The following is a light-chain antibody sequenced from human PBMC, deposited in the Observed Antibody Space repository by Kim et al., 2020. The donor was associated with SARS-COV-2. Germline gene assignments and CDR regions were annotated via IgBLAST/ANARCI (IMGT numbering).Light chain of an antibody. CDR2: EAS. CDR3: QEYNSYSALT. CDR1: QRISSM. J-gene: IGKJ4*01. V-gene: IGKV1-5*03. Sequence: VGEGVTITCRARQRISSMLAWYQQKPGEAPKLLIYEASRLQSRVPSRFSGRESGTEFSLTISSLQPDDFATYYCQEYNSYSALTFGGGTKVDIK.